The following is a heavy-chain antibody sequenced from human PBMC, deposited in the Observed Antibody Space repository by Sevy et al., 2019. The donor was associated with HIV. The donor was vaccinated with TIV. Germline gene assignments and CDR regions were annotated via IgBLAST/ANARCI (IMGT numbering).Heavy chain of an antibody. CDR3: ATVSDFWSGYYPPGMDV. Sequence: ASVKVSCKVSGYTLTELSMHWVRQAPGKGLEWMGGFDPEDGETIYAQKFQGRVTMTEGTSTDTAYMELSSLRSEDTAVYYCATVSDFWSGYYPPGMDVWGQGTTVTVSS. CDR1: GYTLTELS. CDR2: FDPEDGET. V-gene: IGHV1-24*01. J-gene: IGHJ6*02. D-gene: IGHD3-3*01.